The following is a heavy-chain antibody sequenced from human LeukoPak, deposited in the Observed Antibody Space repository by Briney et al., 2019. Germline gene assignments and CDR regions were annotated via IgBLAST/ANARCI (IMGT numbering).Heavy chain of an antibody. CDR3: ARLRGLAIVIVPTGTYYHALDI. D-gene: IGHD2-2*03. V-gene: IGHV4-59*08. CDR1: GDSISGSY. Sequence: LETLSLTCTVSGDSISGSYWSWIRQPPGKGLEWVGSIHYTGNTDYNPSLKSRAIISVDTSSNQFSLNLISVTAADTAVYYCARLRGLAIVIVPTGTYYHALDIWGRGTTVTVSS. J-gene: IGHJ6*02. CDR2: IHYTGNT.